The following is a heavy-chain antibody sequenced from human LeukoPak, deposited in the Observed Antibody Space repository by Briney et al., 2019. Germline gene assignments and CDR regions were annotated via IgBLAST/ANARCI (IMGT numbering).Heavy chain of an antibody. Sequence: GGSLRLSCAASGFTVSSNYMSWVRQAPGKGLEWVSVIYSGGSTYYADSVKGRFTISRDNSKNTLYLQMTSLRAEDTAVYYCVSMVRGVIIPWFDPWGQGTLVTVSS. D-gene: IGHD3-10*01. CDR3: VSMVRGVIIPWFDP. CDR2: IYSGGST. V-gene: IGHV3-66*01. CDR1: GFTVSSNY. J-gene: IGHJ5*02.